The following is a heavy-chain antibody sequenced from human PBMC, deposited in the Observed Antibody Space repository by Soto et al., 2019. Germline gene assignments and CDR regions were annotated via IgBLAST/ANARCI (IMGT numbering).Heavy chain of an antibody. CDR2: MSPYSGNT. V-gene: IGHV1-18*04. D-gene: IGHD4-17*01. J-gene: IGHJ4*02. CDR3: ARHDYGEDFDY. CDR1: GCTFTCFS. Sequence: SSVKGSCKASGCTFTCFSMNSVRQATGQGLEWMGWMSPYSGNTNYAQKLQGRVTMTTDTSTSTAYMELRSLRSDDTAVYYCARHDYGEDFDYWGQGTLVTVSS.